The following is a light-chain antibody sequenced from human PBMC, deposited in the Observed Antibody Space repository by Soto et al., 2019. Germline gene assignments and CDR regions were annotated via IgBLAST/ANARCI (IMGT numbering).Light chain of an antibody. CDR2: GIS. J-gene: IGLJ1*01. V-gene: IGLV1-40*01. CDR1: SSNIGAGYD. CDR3: QSYDSSLSGFHV. Sequence: QSVLTQPPSVSGAPGQRVTISCTGSSSNIGAGYDVHWYKQLPGAAPKVLIYGISNRPSGVPDRFSGSKSGTSASLAITGLQAEDEADYYCQSYDSSLSGFHVFGSGTKVTVL.